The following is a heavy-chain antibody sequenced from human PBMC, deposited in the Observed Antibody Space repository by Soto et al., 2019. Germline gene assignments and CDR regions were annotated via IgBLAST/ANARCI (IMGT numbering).Heavy chain of an antibody. V-gene: IGHV3-23*01. CDR2: ISGSGGTI. CDR3: AKLRGSGWYFHY. Sequence: EMQVLESGGGLVQPGGSLRLSCVASGFTFSDFAMSWVRQAPGKGLEWVSSISGSGGTIYYADSVKGRFTISRDNSNNTLYLQMHSLRADDTAVYFCAKLRGSGWYFHYWGQGTLVAVSS. D-gene: IGHD6-19*01. CDR1: GFTFSDFA. J-gene: IGHJ4*02.